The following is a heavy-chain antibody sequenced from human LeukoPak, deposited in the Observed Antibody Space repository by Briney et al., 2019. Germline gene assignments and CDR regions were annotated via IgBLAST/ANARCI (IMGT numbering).Heavy chain of an antibody. CDR1: GFAFSSYS. Sequence: GGSLRLSCAASGFAFSSYSMNWVRQAPGKGLEWVSSISSSSSYIYYADSVKGRFTISRDNAKNSLYLQMNSLRAEDTAVYYCARPIDQNLGVFDHWGQGTLVTVSS. CDR3: ARPIDQNLGVFDH. D-gene: IGHD3-16*01. J-gene: IGHJ4*02. V-gene: IGHV3-21*01. CDR2: ISSSSSYI.